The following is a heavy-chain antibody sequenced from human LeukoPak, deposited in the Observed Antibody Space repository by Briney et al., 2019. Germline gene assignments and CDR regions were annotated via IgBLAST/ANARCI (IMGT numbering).Heavy chain of an antibody. Sequence: SETLSLTCTVSGGSISSGGYYWSWIRQHPGKGLEWIGYIYYSGSTYYNPSLKSRVTISVDTPKNQFSLKLSSVTAADTAVYYCARDIDYHDSSGYPSCRAFDIWGQGTMVTVSS. CDR1: GGSISSGGYY. V-gene: IGHV4-31*03. CDR3: ARDIDYHDSSGYPSCRAFDI. J-gene: IGHJ3*02. CDR2: IYYSGST. D-gene: IGHD3-22*01.